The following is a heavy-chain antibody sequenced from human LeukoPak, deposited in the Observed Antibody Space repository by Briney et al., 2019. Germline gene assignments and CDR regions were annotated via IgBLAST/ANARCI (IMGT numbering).Heavy chain of an antibody. CDR1: GGSISLYY. D-gene: IGHD1-26*01. CDR3: ASGNSGSYDY. V-gene: IGHV4-59*01. J-gene: IGHJ4*02. Sequence: PSETLSLTCTVSGGSISLYYWSWIRQPPGKGLEWIGYIYYSGSTNYNPSLKSRVTISVDTSKNQFSLKLSSVTAADTAVYYCASGNSGSYDYWGQGTLVTVSS. CDR2: IYYSGST.